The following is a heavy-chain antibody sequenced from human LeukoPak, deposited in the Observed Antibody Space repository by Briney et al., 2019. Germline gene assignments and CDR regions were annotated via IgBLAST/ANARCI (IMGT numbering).Heavy chain of an antibody. CDR1: GFTVSSNY. V-gene: IGHV3-53*01. J-gene: IGHJ4*02. CDR3: ARLDYSGSFYFDY. Sequence: GGSLRLSCAASGFTVSSNYMSWVRQAPGKGLEWVSVIYSGGSTYYADSVKGRFTIPRDNSKNTLYLQMNSLRAEDTAVYYCARLDYSGSFYFDYWGQGTLVTVSS. CDR2: IYSGGST. D-gene: IGHD1-26*01.